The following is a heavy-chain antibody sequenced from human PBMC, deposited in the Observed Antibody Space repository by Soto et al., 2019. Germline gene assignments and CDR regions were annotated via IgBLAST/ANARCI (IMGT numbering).Heavy chain of an antibody. CDR2: ISSSSNYI. CDR3: AKGRGYGLDEIDY. D-gene: IGHD5-18*01. J-gene: IGHJ4*02. V-gene: IGHV3-21*01. Sequence: PGGSLRLSCAASGFNFNVYSMNWVRQAPGKGLEWISSISSSSNYIHYRDSVRGRFTISRDNAKNSLYLQLDSLRAEDTAVYYCAKGRGYGLDEIDYWGQGTLVTVSS. CDR1: GFNFNVYS.